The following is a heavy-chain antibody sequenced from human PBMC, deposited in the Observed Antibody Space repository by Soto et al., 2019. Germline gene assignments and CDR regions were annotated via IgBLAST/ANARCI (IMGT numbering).Heavy chain of an antibody. J-gene: IGHJ4*02. CDR1: GYTFTSYY. CDR3: AREWELAPFDY. Sequence: QVQLVQSGAEVKKPGASVKVSCKASGYTFTSYYMHWVRQAPGQGLEWMGIINPSGGSTSYAQKFQGRVTMTRDMSTSTVYMELSSLRSEDTAVYYCAREWELAPFDYWGQGTLVTVSS. CDR2: INPSGGST. V-gene: IGHV1-46*01. D-gene: IGHD1-26*01.